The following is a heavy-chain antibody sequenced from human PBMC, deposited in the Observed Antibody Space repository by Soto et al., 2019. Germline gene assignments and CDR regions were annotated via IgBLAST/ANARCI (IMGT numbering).Heavy chain of an antibody. D-gene: IGHD2-15*01. Sequence: QVQLVQSGAEVKKPGSSVKVSCKAPGGTFTSYSITWVRQAPGQGLEWMGGINPIFGTTNYAQKFQDRVTITADESTSTAYMERNSLRADDTTVYYWARYRYCSGGRCHDYFHMGVWGQGTTVTVSS. J-gene: IGHJ6*02. CDR3: ARYRYCSGGRCHDYFHMGV. V-gene: IGHV1-69*12. CDR2: INPIFGTT. CDR1: GGTFTSYS.